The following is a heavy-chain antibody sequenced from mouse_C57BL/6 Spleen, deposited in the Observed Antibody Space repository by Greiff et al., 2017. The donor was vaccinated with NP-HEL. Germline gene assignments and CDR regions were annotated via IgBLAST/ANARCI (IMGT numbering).Heavy chain of an antibody. Sequence: EVKLMESGPGLVKPSQSLSLTCSVTGYSITSGYYWNWIRQFPGNKLEWMGYISYDGSNNYNPSLKNRISITRDTSKNQFFLKLNSVTTEDTASYYCARGYPRYFDVWGTGTTVTVSS. CDR3: ARGYPRYFDV. J-gene: IGHJ1*03. CDR1: GYSITSGYY. V-gene: IGHV3-6*01. CDR2: ISYDGSN.